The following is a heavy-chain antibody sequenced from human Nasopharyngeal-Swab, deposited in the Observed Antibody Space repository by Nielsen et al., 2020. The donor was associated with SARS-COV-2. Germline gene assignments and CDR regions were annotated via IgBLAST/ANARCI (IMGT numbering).Heavy chain of an antibody. CDR3: AKDVTVGGLLWSGGGGMDV. CDR1: GFTFSSYG. J-gene: IGHJ6*02. Sequence: GGSLRLSCAASGFTFSSYGMHWVRQAPGKGLEWVAVISYDGSNKYYADSVKGRFTISRDNSNNPLYLQMNSLRAEDTAVYYCAKDVTVGGLLWSGGGGMDVWGQGTTVTVSS. CDR2: ISYDGSNK. D-gene: IGHD3-10*01. V-gene: IGHV3-30*18.